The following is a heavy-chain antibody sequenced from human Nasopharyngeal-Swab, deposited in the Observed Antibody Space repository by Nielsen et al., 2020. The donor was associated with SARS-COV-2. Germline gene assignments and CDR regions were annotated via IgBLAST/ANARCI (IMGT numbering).Heavy chain of an antibody. Sequence: GGSLRLSCAASGFTFSSYSMNWVRQAPGKGLAWVSSISSSSSYIYYADSVKGRFTISRDNAKNSLYLQMNSLRAEDTAVYYCARAQAGQMVRDGMDVWGQGTTVTVSS. CDR2: ISSSSSYI. CDR1: GFTFSSYS. V-gene: IGHV3-21*01. D-gene: IGHD3-10*01. J-gene: IGHJ6*02. CDR3: ARAQAGQMVRDGMDV.